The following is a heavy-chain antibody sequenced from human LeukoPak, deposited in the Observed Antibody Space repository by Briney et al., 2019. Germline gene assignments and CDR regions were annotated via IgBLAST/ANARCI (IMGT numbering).Heavy chain of an antibody. V-gene: IGHV6-1*01. CDR3: ARDARGDYYGSGSYDI. Sequence: SQTLSLTCAISGDSVSSNSAAWNWIRQSPSRGLEWLGRTYYRSKWYNDYAVSVKSRITINPDTSKNQFSLQLNSVTPEDTAVYYCARDARGDYYGSGSYDIWGQGTMVTVSS. CDR1: GDSVSSNSAA. J-gene: IGHJ3*02. D-gene: IGHD3-10*01. CDR2: TYYRSKWYN.